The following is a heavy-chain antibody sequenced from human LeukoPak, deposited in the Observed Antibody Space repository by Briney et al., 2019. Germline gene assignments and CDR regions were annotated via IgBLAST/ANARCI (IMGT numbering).Heavy chain of an antibody. CDR2: ISYDGSNK. J-gene: IGHJ4*02. D-gene: IGHD6-13*01. Sequence: GGSLRLSCAASGFTFSSYGMHWVRQAPGKGLEWVAVISYDGSNKYYADSVKGRFTISRDNSKNTLYLQMNSLRAEDTAVYYCAKADYIYSRPLDYWGQGTLVTVSS. CDR1: GFTFSSYG. V-gene: IGHV3-30*18. CDR3: AKADYIYSRPLDY.